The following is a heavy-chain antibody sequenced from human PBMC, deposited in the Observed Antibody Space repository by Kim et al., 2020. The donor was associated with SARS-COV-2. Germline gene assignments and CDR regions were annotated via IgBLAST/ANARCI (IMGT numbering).Heavy chain of an antibody. Sequence: SETLSLTCTVSGYSISSGYYWGWIRQPPGKGLEWIGSIYHSGSTYSNPSLKSRVTISVDTSKNQFSLKLSSVTAADTAVYYCARPSLTYYDILTGGHDAFDVWGQGTMVTVSS. J-gene: IGHJ3*01. D-gene: IGHD3-9*01. V-gene: IGHV4-38-2*02. CDR1: GYSISSGYY. CDR3: ARPSLTYYDILTGGHDAFDV. CDR2: IYHSGST.